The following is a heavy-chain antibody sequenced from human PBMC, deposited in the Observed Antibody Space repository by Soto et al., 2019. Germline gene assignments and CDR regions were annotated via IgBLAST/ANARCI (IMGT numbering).Heavy chain of an antibody. CDR2: TYYRSKWYN. D-gene: IGHD6-13*01. J-gene: IGHJ5*02. Sequence: SQTLSLTCATSGDSVSSNSAAWNWIRQSPSRGLEWLGRTYYRSKWYNDYAVSVKSRITINPDTSKNQFSLQLNSVTPEDTAVYYCARALAAAGQNRFDPWGQGTLVTVSS. CDR1: GDSVSSNSAA. V-gene: IGHV6-1*01. CDR3: ARALAAAGQNRFDP.